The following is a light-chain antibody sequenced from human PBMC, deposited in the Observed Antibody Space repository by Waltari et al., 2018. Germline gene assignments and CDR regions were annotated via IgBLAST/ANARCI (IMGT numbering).Light chain of an antibody. V-gene: IGKV1-5*03. J-gene: IGKJ2*01. Sequence: DIQMTQSPSTLSASVGDRVTITCRASQGIGYWLAWYQQKPGKAPKLLIQKASSLQGGIPSRFGGSGSGTEFTLTISSLQPDDSATYHCQQYSSESYTFGQGTKLEIK. CDR3: QQYSSESYT. CDR1: QGIGYW. CDR2: KAS.